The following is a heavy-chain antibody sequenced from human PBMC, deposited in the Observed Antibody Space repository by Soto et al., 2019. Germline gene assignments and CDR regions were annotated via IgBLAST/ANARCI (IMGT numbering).Heavy chain of an antibody. V-gene: IGHV3-30*18. D-gene: IGHD3-3*01. CDR2: ISYDGSNK. CDR3: AKDSWTYYDFWSGYYFDSYDMDV. CDR1: GFTFSSYG. Sequence: QVQLVESGGGVVQPGRSLRLSCAASGFTFSSYGMHLVRQAPGKGLEWVAVISYDGSNKYYADYVKGRFTISRDTSKNAVYLQMNCLRAEDTAVYYCAKDSWTYYDFWSGYYFDSYDMDVLGKGPTVTVSS. J-gene: IGHJ6*03.